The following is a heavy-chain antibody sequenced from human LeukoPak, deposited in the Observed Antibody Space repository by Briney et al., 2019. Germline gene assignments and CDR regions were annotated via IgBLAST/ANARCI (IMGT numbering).Heavy chain of an antibody. Sequence: GGSLRLSCAASGFIFSSYNMNWVRQAPGKGLEWVSSISSRSRDVYYADSVKGRFTISRDNSKNTLYLQMNSLRAEDTAVYYCAKSQSSAWARDAFDIWGQGTMVTVSS. CDR2: ISSRSRDV. J-gene: IGHJ3*02. V-gene: IGHV3-21*04. CDR1: GFIFSSYN. CDR3: AKSQSSAWARDAFDI. D-gene: IGHD2-15*01.